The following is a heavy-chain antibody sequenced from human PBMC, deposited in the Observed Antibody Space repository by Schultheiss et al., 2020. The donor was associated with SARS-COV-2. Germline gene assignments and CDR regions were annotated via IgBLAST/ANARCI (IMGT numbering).Heavy chain of an antibody. J-gene: IGHJ4*02. CDR3: VKEEGHGPNNFDY. V-gene: IGHV4-59*12. Sequence: SETLSLTCTVSGGSISSYYWSWIRQPPGKGLEWIGEINHSGSTNYNPSLKSRVTMSVDTSKNQFSLKLSSVTAADTAVYYCVKEEGHGPNNFDYWGQGTLVTVSS. CDR1: GGSISSYY. D-gene: IGHD2/OR15-2a*01. CDR2: INHSGST.